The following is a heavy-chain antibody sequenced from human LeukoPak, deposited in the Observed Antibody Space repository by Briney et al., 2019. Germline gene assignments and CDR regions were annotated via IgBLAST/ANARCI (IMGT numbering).Heavy chain of an antibody. CDR1: GGTFSIYA. J-gene: IGHJ5*02. CDR3: ARAGSLVVPASFNSDWFDP. D-gene: IGHD2-2*01. CDR2: IIPIIGTA. V-gene: IGHV1-69*06. Sequence: GASVKVSCKASGGTFSIYAISWVRQAPGQGLEWMGGIIPIIGTANYAQKFQGRVTITADKSTSTAYMELSSLRSEDTAVYYCARAGSLVVPASFNSDWFDPWGQGTLVTVSS.